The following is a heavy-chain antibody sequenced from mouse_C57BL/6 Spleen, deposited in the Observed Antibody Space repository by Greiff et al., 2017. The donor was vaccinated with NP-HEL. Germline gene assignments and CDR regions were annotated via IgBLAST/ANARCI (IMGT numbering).Heavy chain of an antibody. CDR1: GYTFTDYY. J-gene: IGHJ2*01. V-gene: IGHV1-19*01. D-gene: IGHD2-3*01. CDR3: ARRVGGYYNYFDY. Sequence: EVQLQQSGPVLVKPGASVKMSCKASGYTFTDYYMNWVKQSHGKSLEWIGVTNPYNGGNSYNQKFNGKATLTVEKSSSTAYMELNSLTSEDSAVYDCARRVGGYYNYFDYWGQGTTLTGSS. CDR2: TNPYNGGN.